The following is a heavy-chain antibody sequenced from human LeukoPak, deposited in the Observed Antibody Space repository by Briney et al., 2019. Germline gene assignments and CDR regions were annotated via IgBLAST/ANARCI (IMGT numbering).Heavy chain of an antibody. D-gene: IGHD6-13*01. J-gene: IGHJ4*02. CDR2: IYHSGST. CDR3: ARTPYSSSTHYFDY. V-gene: IGHV4-38-2*02. Sequence: SETPSLTCTVSGYSISSGYYWGWIRQPPGKGLEWIGSIYHSGSTYYNPSLKSRVTISVDTSKNQFSLKLSSVTAADTAVYYCARTPYSSSTHYFDYWGQGTPVTVSS. CDR1: GYSISSGYY.